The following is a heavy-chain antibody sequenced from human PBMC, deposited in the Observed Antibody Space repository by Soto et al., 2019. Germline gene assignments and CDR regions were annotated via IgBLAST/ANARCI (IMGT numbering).Heavy chain of an antibody. CDR2: VSPKTGNT. V-gene: IGHV1-18*01. CDR3: ARGRTASSIGHLMV. CDR1: GYNFSNYG. D-gene: IGHD2-21*02. J-gene: IGHJ1*01. Sequence: QTQLVQSGAEVKKPGASVKVACKASGYNFSNYGVSWVRQAPGQGLEWMGWVSPKTGNTDYARKVQGRVTMTTDTSTSTAYMELRGLRFDDTAVYYCARGRTASSIGHLMVWGKGTLVSVSS.